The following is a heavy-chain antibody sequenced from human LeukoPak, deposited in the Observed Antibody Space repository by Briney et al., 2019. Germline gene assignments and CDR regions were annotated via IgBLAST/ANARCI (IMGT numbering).Heavy chain of an antibody. CDR1: GFTFGDYS. Sequence: NPGGSLRLSCAASGFTFGDYSMNWVRQAPGKGLEWVSSISSSSRYISYADSVKGRFIISRDNAKNSLYLQMNSLRAEDTAVYYCARLGVGGSYSGIYYFNYWGQGTLVTVSS. CDR3: ARLGVGGSYSGIYYFNY. D-gene: IGHD1-26*01. V-gene: IGHV3-21*01. J-gene: IGHJ4*02. CDR2: ISSSSRYI.